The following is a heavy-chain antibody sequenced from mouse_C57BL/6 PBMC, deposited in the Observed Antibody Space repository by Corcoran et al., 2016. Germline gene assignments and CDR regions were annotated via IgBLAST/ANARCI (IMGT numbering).Heavy chain of an antibody. V-gene: IGHV9-3*01. D-gene: IGHD1-1*01. Sequence: QIQLVQSGPELKKPGETVKISCKASGYTFTTYGMSWVKQAPGKGLKWMGWINTYSGVPTYADDFKGRFAFSLETSASTAYLQINNLKNEDTATYFCARGNLLLRSMDYWGQGTSVTVSS. J-gene: IGHJ4*01. CDR2: INTYSGVP. CDR1: GYTFTTYG. CDR3: ARGNLLLRSMDY.